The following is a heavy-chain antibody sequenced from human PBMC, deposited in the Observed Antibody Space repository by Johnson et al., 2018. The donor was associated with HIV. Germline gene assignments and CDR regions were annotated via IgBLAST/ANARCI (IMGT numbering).Heavy chain of an antibody. CDR3: AKERKAPRAFDI. J-gene: IGHJ3*02. V-gene: IGHV3-NL1*01. D-gene: IGHD1-14*01. CDR1: GFTFSSYG. CDR2: INWNGGST. Sequence: QVQLVESGGGVVQPGRSLRLSCAASGFTFSSYGMHWVRQVPGKGLEWVSGINWNGGSTGYADSVKGRFTISRDNAKNTLYLQMNSLRAEDTAVYYCAKERKAPRAFDIWGQGTMVTVSS.